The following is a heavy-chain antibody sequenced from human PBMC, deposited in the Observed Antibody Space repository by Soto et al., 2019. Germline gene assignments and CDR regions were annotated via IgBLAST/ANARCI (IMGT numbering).Heavy chain of an antibody. CDR2: TYHSGST. CDR1: GDTISTGGYS. D-gene: IGHD1-26*01. V-gene: IGHV4-30-2*01. J-gene: IGHJ4*02. CDR3: ARHSGSYFRDY. Sequence: SETLSLTCGVSGDTISTGGYSWAWIRQPPGKALEWIGHTYHSGSTNYNPSLKSRVTISVDKSKNQFSLNLNSVTAADTAVYYCARHSGSYFRDYWGQGTLVTVSS.